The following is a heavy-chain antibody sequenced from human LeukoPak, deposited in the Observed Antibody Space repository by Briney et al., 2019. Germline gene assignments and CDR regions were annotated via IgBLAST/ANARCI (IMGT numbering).Heavy chain of an antibody. D-gene: IGHD3-10*02. J-gene: IGHJ6*02. Sequence: ASVKVSCKASGYTFTSYDINWVRQATGQGLEWMGWMNPSSGNTGYAQKFQGRVSMTRDTSISTAYMELSSLRSEDTAVYYCARGPVEAVFGVSAEDWGQGTTVTVSS. V-gene: IGHV1-8*01. CDR1: GYTFTSYD. CDR3: ARGPVEAVFGVSAED. CDR2: MNPSSGNT.